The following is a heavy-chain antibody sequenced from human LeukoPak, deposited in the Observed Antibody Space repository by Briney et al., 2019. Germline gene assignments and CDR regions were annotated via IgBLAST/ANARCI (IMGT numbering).Heavy chain of an antibody. CDR3: LRRQARRGRHRACDP. CDR2: IIPMFGTA. V-gene: IGHV1-69*05. Sequence: ASVKFSSKASGGTFSNYAISWVRQAPGQGLEWLGGIIPMFGTAKYAQKFQGRVTITTDQATTTAYMELISLKFEDTAVYYFLRRQARRGRHRACDPWGQGTLDTVTS. D-gene: IGHD6-25*01. CDR1: GGTFSNYA. J-gene: IGHJ5*02.